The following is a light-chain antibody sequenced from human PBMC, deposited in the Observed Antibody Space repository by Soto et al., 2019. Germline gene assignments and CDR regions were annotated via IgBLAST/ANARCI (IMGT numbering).Light chain of an antibody. Sequence: EILMTHSPATLSVSPGEGATLSCKASQNVYNNLAWYQQRPGQPPRLLIYDASTRATGISPRFSGSGYGTEFTLTISSLQSEDFAVYFCQQCRNWPLTFGGGTKVELK. J-gene: IGKJ4*01. CDR3: QQCRNWPLT. CDR2: DAS. CDR1: QNVYNN. V-gene: IGKV3-15*01.